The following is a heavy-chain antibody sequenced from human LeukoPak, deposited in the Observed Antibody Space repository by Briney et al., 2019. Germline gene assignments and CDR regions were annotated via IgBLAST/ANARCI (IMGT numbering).Heavy chain of an antibody. CDR3: AKVGGGSYWSPSTRLGTYDY. D-gene: IGHD1-26*01. V-gene: IGHV4-28*03. J-gene: IGHJ4*02. CDR1: GYSITSSSW. Sequence: SDTLSLTCAVSGYSITSSSWWGWIRQPPGKGLEWIGYIYHSGTTYYNPSLQSRVTMSVDTSKNQFSLKLSSVTAVDTAVYYCAKVGGGSYWSPSTRLGTYDYWGQGTLVTVSS. CDR2: IYHSGTT.